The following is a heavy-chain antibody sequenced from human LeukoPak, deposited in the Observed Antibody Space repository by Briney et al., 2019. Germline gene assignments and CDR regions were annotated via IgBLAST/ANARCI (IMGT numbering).Heavy chain of an antibody. V-gene: IGHV3-64D*06. CDR2: ISGSGNGGSI. J-gene: IGHJ4*02. CDR1: GFVFSIYT. Sequence: GGSLRLSCSASGFVFSIYTMYWVRQAPGKGPEYVSTISGSGNGGSIYYADSVKGRFTISRDDSKSILYLQMDGLRSEDTAVYYCVKDFGRVRGTPDSWGQGTLVTVSS. D-gene: IGHD3-16*01. CDR3: VKDFGRVRGTPDS.